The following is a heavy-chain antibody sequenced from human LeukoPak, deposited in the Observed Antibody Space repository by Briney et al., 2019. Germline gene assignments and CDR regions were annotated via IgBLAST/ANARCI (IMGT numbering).Heavy chain of an antibody. J-gene: IGHJ6*03. Sequence: SETLSLTCTVSGGSISSGGYYWSWIRQHLGKGLEWIGYIYYSGSTYYNPSLKSRVTISVDTSKNQFSLKLSSVTAADTAVYYCARIYNNWNYNYHYYMDVWGKGTTVTVSS. CDR1: GGSISSGGYY. D-gene: IGHD1-20*01. CDR3: ARIYNNWNYNYHYYMDV. V-gene: IGHV4-31*03. CDR2: IYYSGST.